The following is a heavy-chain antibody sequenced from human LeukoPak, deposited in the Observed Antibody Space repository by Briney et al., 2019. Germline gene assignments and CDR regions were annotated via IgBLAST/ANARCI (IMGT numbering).Heavy chain of an antibody. J-gene: IGHJ4*02. CDR2: IYSGGST. V-gene: IGHV3-53*01. D-gene: IGHD2-15*01. CDR3: AKDREVYCSGGSCYIDY. Sequence: PGGSLRLSCAASGFIVSTNYMSWVRQAPGKGLDWVSVIYSGGSTSYADSVKGRFTISRDNSKNTLYLQMNSLRAEDTAVYYCAKDREVYCSGGSCYIDYWGQGTLVTVSS. CDR1: GFIVSTNY.